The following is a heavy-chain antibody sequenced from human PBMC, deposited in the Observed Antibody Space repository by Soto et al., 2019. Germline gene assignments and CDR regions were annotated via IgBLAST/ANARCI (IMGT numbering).Heavy chain of an antibody. CDR3: AKPGGPTRLTLYFDY. CDR1: GFTFSSYG. CDR2: ISYDGSNK. J-gene: IGHJ4*02. D-gene: IGHD1-26*01. Sequence: QVQLVESGGGVVQPGRSLRLSCAASGFTFSSYGMHWVRQAPGKGLEWVAVISYDGSNKYYADSVKGRFTISRDNSKNTVYLQMNSLRAEDTAVYYCAKPGGPTRLTLYFDYSGQGTLVTVSS. V-gene: IGHV3-30*18.